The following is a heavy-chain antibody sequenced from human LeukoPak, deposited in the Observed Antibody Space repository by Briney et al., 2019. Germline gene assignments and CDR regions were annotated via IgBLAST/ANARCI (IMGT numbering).Heavy chain of an antibody. CDR3: ARDYYDSSGYLGGPIDY. CDR2: INPNSGGT. Sequence: ASVKVSCKASGYTFTGYYMHWVRQAPGQGLEWMGWINPNSGGTNYAQKFQGRVTMTRDTSISTAYMELSRLRSDDTAVYYCARDYYDSSGYLGGPIDYWGQGTLVTVSS. CDR1: GYTFTGYY. J-gene: IGHJ4*02. V-gene: IGHV1-2*02. D-gene: IGHD3-22*01.